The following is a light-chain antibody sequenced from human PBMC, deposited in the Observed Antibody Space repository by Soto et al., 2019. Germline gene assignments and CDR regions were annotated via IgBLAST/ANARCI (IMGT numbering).Light chain of an antibody. V-gene: IGKV3-11*01. Sequence: DSVLTPSQGTMSFSPVYISPLSFISLQSVNYYVAWYQQRPGQAPRLLIYDASYRATDIPPRFSGSGSGTDFTLTIRRLETEDFAVYYCQQSSSWPPKINCGKGTRREIK. J-gene: IGKJ5*01. CDR2: DAS. CDR1: QSVNYY. CDR3: QQSSSWPPKIN.